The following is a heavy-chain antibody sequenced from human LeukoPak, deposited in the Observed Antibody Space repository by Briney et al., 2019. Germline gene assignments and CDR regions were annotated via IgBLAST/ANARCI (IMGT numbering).Heavy chain of an antibody. V-gene: IGHV3-33*08. CDR3: ARDRCSGGSCHASDH. CDR1: GFTFSSYG. CDR2: IWYDGSKK. J-gene: IGHJ4*02. D-gene: IGHD2-15*01. Sequence: PGRSLRLSCAASGFTFSSYGMNWVRQAPGKGLEWVAVIWYDGSKKYYADSVKGRITISRDNSKNTVDLQMNSLRAGDTAVYYCARDRCSGGSCHASDHWGQGTLVTVSS.